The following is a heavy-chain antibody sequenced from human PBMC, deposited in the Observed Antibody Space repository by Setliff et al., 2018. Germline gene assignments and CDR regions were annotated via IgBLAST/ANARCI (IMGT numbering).Heavy chain of an antibody. V-gene: IGHV3-7*01. CDR3: ARFACNGGSCYLSASDH. D-gene: IGHD2-15*01. CDR2: IKQDGSEK. J-gene: IGHJ4*02. CDR1: GFTFSDYW. Sequence: GSLRLSCAASGFTFSDYWMSWVRQAPGKGLEWVANIKQDGSEKYYVDSVKGQFTISRDNAKNSLYLQMNSLRAEDTAIYYCARFACNGGSCYLSASDHWGQGALVTVSS.